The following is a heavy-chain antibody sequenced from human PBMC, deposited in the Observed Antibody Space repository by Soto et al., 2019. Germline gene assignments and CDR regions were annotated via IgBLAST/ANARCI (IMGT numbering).Heavy chain of an antibody. Sequence: QVQLQQWGAGLLKPSETLSLTCAVYGGSFSGYYWTWIRQPPGTGLEWIGEINHSGSTNYNPSLRSAITISGDTSKNQISLKLTSVTAADTAVYYCARDKITGLFDSWGQGTLVTVSS. D-gene: IGHD2-8*02. CDR3: ARDKITGLFDS. J-gene: IGHJ4*02. V-gene: IGHV4-34*01. CDR2: INHSGST. CDR1: GGSFSGYY.